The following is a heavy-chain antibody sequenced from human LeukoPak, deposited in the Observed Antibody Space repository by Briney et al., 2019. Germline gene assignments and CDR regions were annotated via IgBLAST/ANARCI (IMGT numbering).Heavy chain of an antibody. CDR2: IRSKAYGGTT. Sequence: GGSLRLSCTASGFTFGDYAMSWVRQAPGKGLEWVGFIRSKAYGGTTEYAASVKGRFTISRDDSKSIAYLQMNSLKTEDAAVYYCYYDFWSGYSGPNDLTIDYWGQGTLVTVSS. CDR3: YYDFWSGYSGPNDLTIDY. J-gene: IGHJ4*02. D-gene: IGHD3-3*01. V-gene: IGHV3-49*04. CDR1: GFTFGDYA.